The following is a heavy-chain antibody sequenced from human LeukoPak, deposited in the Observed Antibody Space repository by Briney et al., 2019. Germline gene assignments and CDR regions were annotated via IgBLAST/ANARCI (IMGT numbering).Heavy chain of an antibody. CDR3: ARLVYSLDGSGYNWFDP. CDR1: GGAISSNY. CDR2: IHTSGST. D-gene: IGHD2-15*01. Sequence: SETLSLTCAVSGGAISSNYWSWIRQPPGKGLEWIGYIHTSGSTHYIPSLKSRVTISVDTSKNQFSLKLSSVTAADTAVYYCARLVYSLDGSGYNWFDPWGQGTLVTVTS. J-gene: IGHJ5*02. V-gene: IGHV4-4*09.